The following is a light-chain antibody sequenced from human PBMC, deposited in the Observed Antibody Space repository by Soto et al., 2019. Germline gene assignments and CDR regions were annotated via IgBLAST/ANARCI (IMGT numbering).Light chain of an antibody. CDR1: QSVTNNF. V-gene: IGKV3-20*01. CDR3: QQYGTPRFT. CDR2: GAS. J-gene: IGKJ3*01. Sequence: IVLTQSPGTLSLSPGERATLSCGASQSVTNNFLAWYQQKPGQAPRLLIYGASSRATGVPERFSGSGSGTDFTLTISRLEPGDFAVYYCQQYGTPRFTFGPGTKVDIK.